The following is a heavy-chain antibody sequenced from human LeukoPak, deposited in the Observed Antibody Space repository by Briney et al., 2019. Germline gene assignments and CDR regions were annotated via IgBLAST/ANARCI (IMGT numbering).Heavy chain of an antibody. CDR1: GFTFISYA. CDR2: ISGSGTNI. D-gene: IGHD3-3*01. V-gene: IGHV3-23*01. J-gene: IGHJ4*02. CDR3: VRNDTSGVGLDY. Sequence: GGSVRLSCEASGFTFISYAMTWVRQAPGKGLEWVSNISGSGTNINYAVSVKGRFSISRDNSNNTLYLQMNSLRDEDTAVYYCVRNDTSGVGLDYWGQGSLVTVSS.